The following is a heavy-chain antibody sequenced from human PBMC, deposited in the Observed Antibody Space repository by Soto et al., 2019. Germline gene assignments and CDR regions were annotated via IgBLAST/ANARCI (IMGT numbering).Heavy chain of an antibody. CDR1: GFTFSSYS. CDR2: ISSSSSTI. Sequence: PGGSLRLSCAASGFTFSSYSMNWVRQAPGKGLEWVSYISSSSSTIYYADSVKGRFTISRDNAKNSLYLQMNSLRDEDTAVYYCATSSYTGYSSGWYVYWGQGTLVTVSS. V-gene: IGHV3-48*02. J-gene: IGHJ4*02. D-gene: IGHD6-19*01. CDR3: ATSSYTGYSSGWYVY.